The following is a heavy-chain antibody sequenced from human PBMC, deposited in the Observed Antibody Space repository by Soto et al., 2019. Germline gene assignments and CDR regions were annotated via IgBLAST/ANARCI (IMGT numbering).Heavy chain of an antibody. CDR3: ARERDGYNYFQY. CDR1: VGSISSGGYY. CDR2: IYYSGST. Sequence: SETLSLTCTFTVGSISSGGYYCSWIRQHPWKGLEWIGYIYYSGSTYYNPSLKSRVTTSVDTSKNQFSLKLSSVTAADTAVYYCARERDGYNYFQYWGQGTLVIVS. J-gene: IGHJ4*02. V-gene: IGHV4-31*03. D-gene: IGHD5-12*01.